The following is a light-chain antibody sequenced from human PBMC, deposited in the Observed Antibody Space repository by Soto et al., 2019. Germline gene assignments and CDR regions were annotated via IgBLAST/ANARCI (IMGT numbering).Light chain of an antibody. V-gene: IGKV3-20*01. J-gene: IGKJ4*01. CDR3: QQYGSSPPLT. CDR1: RSVSSSF. CDR2: GAS. Sequence: EIVLTQSPGTLSLSPGGRATLSCRASRSVSSSFLAWYQQKPGQAPRLLIYGASSRATGIPDRLSGSGSGTDFTLTISRLEPEDFAVYYCQQYGSSPPLTFGGGTKVEIK.